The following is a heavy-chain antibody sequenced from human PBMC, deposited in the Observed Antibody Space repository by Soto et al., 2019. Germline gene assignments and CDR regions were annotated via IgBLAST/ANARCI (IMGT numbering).Heavy chain of an antibody. Sequence: ASVKVSCKASGYTFTSYGISWVRQAPGQGLEWMGWISAYNGNTNYAQKLQGRVTMTTDTSTSTAYMELRSLRSDDMAVYYCARDLSHYDILTGSSPGYYFDYWSQGTPVTVYS. D-gene: IGHD3-9*01. J-gene: IGHJ4*02. CDR1: GYTFTSYG. CDR2: ISAYNGNT. CDR3: ARDLSHYDILTGSSPGYYFDY. V-gene: IGHV1-18*03.